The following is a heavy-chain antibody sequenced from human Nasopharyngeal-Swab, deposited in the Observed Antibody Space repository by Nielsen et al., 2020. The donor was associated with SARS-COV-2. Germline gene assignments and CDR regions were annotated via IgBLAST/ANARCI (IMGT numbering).Heavy chain of an antibody. CDR1: GITFSNHA. D-gene: IGHD6-6*01. CDR3: ARDWYSSSSDHYYYGMDV. V-gene: IGHV3-33*08. CDR2: IWYDGSNK. Sequence: GGSLRLSCAASGITFSNHAWTWVRQAPGKGLEWVAVIWYDGSNKYYADSVKGRFTISRDNSKNTLYLQMNSLRAEDTAVYYCARDWYSSSSDHYYYGMDVWGQGTTVTVSS. J-gene: IGHJ6*02.